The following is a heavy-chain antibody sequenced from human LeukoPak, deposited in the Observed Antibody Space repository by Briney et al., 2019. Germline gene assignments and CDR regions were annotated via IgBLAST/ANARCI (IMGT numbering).Heavy chain of an antibody. CDR1: GFTFSSYW. Sequence: QPGGSLRLSCAASGFTFSSYWMNWARQAPGKGLEWVASINHNGNVNYYVDSVKGRFTISRDNAKNSLYLQMSNLRAEDTAVYFCARGGGLDVGGQGATVTVSS. CDR3: ARGGGLDV. V-gene: IGHV3-7*03. CDR2: INHNGNVN. D-gene: IGHD3-16*01. J-gene: IGHJ6*02.